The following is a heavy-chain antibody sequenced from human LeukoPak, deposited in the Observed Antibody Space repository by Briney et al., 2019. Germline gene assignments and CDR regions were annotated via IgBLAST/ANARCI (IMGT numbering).Heavy chain of an antibody. V-gene: IGHV1-46*01. CDR3: ARDNSVGDDAWWFDP. CDR2: INPTGGST. CDR1: GYTFTSYY. D-gene: IGHD1-26*01. J-gene: IGHJ5*02. Sequence: ASVKVSCKASGYTFTSYYMHWVRQAPGQGLEWMGLINPTGGSTGYAQKFQGRVTMTRDMSTSTDYMELSSLRSEDTAIYYCARDNSVGDDAWWFDPWGQGTLVTVSS.